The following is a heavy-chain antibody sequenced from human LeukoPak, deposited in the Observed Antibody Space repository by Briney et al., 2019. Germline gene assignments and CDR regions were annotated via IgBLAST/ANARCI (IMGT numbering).Heavy chain of an antibody. D-gene: IGHD2-15*01. J-gene: IGHJ6*02. CDR2: ISWDGGST. CDR1: GFTFSSYA. CDR3: AKDPGYCSGGSCYPRSYYGMDV. Sequence: GGSLRLSCAASGFTFSSYAMSWVRQAPGKGLEWVSLISWDGGSTYYADSVKGRLTISRDNSKNSLYLQMNSLRTEDTALYYCAKDPGYCSGGSCYPRSYYGMDVWGQGTTVTVSS. V-gene: IGHV3-43*02.